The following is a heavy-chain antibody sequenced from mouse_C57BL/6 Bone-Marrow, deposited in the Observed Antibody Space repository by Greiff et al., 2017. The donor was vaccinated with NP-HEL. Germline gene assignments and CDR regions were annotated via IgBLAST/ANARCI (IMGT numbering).Heavy chain of an antibody. CDR2: IYPRSGNT. CDR3: ARLYYDYEPFAY. J-gene: IGHJ3*01. D-gene: IGHD2-4*01. CDR1: GYTFTSYG. V-gene: IGHV1-81*01. Sequence: VQLQQSGAELARPGASVKLSCKASGYTFTSYGISWVKQRTGQGLEWIGEIYPRSGNTYYNEKFKGKATLTADKSSSTAYMELRSLTSEDSAVYFCARLYYDYEPFAYWGQGTLVTVSA.